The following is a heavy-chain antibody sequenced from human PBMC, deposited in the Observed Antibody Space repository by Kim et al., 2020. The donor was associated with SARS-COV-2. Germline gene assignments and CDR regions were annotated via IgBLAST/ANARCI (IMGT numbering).Heavy chain of an antibody. CDR3: ARDYGRSFDL. CDR2: RAK. Sequence: RAKYLGDSVRGRFTMSRDNAKNSLSLQMDNLRGEDTAVYYCARDYGRSFDLWGQGTLVTVSS. D-gene: IGHD4-17*01. V-gene: IGHV3-7*01. J-gene: IGHJ4*02.